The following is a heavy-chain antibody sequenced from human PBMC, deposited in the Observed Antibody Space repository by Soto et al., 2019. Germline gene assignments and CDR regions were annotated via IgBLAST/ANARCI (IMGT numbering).Heavy chain of an antibody. V-gene: IGHV4-39*01. J-gene: IGHJ4*02. CDR2: IYYSGST. Sequence: PSETLSLTCTVSGGSISSSSYYWGWIRQPPGKGLEWIGSIYYSGSTYYNPSLRSRVTISVDTSKNQFSLKLSSVTAADTAVYYCARHLGYFDWLLSSFNFDYWGQGTLVTVSS. CDR3: ARHLGYFDWLLSSFNFDY. CDR1: GGSISSSSYY. D-gene: IGHD3-9*01.